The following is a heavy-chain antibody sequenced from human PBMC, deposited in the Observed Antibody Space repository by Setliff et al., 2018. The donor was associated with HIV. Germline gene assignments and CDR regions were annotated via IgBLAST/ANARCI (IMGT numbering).Heavy chain of an antibody. J-gene: IGHJ6*03. CDR1: GVSFTGHY. CDR2: INHSGDT. D-gene: IGHD2-15*01. V-gene: IGHV4-34*01. CDR3: ARGPGGWQRDYYYYMDV. Sequence: PSETLSLTCAVYGVSFTGHYWSWIRQPPGKGLEWIGEINHSGDTNYNPSLKSRVTISVDMSKNQFSLKLRSVTAADTAVYYCARGPGGWQRDYYYYMDVWGEGTTVTVSS.